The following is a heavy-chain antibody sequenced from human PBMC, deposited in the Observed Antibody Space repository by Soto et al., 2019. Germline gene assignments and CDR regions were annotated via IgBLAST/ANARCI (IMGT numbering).Heavy chain of an antibody. CDR3: ARVKYYDSSGLRANDAFDI. J-gene: IGHJ3*02. CDR2: INPNSGGT. CDR1: GYTFTSYA. D-gene: IGHD3-22*01. V-gene: IGHV1-2*04. Sequence: ASVKVSCKASGYTFTSYAMHWVRQAPGQRLEWMGWINPNSGGTNYAQKFQGWVTMTRDTSISTAYMELSRLRSDDTAVYYCARVKYYDSSGLRANDAFDIWGQGTMVTVSS.